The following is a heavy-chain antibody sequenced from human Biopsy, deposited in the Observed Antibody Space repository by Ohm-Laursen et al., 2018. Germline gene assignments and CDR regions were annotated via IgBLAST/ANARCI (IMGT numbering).Heavy chain of an antibody. D-gene: IGHD6-19*01. CDR3: ARNTGWYGDLYYFDS. J-gene: IGHJ4*02. CDR1: GYTFAGYY. CDR2: INPSGSTT. V-gene: IGHV1-46*01. Sequence: ATVKISCKASGYTFAGYYLHWVRQAPGQGLEWMGMINPSGSTTSYPQIFQGRVTMTRDTSKSTVYMELSSLRSADTAVYFCARNTGWYGDLYYFDSWGQGTLVTVSS.